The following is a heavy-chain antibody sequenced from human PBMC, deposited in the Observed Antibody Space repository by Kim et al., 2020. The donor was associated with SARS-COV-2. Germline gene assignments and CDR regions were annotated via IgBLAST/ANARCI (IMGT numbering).Heavy chain of an antibody. CDR2: IYYSGST. V-gene: IGHV4-31*03. CDR1: GGSISSGGYY. Sequence: SETLSLTCTVSGGSISSGGYYWSWIRQHPGKGLEWIGYIYYSGSTYYNPSLKSRVTISVDTSKNQFSLKLSSVTAADTAVYYCARDKFYKDTAMVSAYYYGMDVWGQGTTVTVSS. D-gene: IGHD5-18*01. J-gene: IGHJ6*02. CDR3: ARDKFYKDTAMVSAYYYGMDV.